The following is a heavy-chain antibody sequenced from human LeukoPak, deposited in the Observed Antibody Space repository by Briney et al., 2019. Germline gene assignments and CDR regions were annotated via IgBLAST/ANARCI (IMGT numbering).Heavy chain of an antibody. CDR1: GYTFTDYY. Sequence: GASVKVSCKASGYTFTDYYMHWVRQAPGQGLEWMGRINPNSGGTNYAQKFQGRVTMTRDTSISTAYMELSRLRSDDTAVYYCARGDGTYYYDSSGYYDLTGYWGQGTLVTVSS. CDR3: ARGDGTYYYDSSGYYDLTGY. J-gene: IGHJ4*02. CDR2: INPNSGGT. D-gene: IGHD3-22*01. V-gene: IGHV1-2*06.